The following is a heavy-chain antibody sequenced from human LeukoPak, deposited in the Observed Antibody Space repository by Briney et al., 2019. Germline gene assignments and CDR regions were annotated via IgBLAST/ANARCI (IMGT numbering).Heavy chain of an antibody. D-gene: IGHD3-22*01. CDR3: ARLYDSSGYYQRHYYYGMDV. CDR1: DGSIGNFY. Sequence: SETLSLTCTVSDGSIGNFYWNLFRQPPGKRLEWIGHSLYGGRTDYNPSLESRVTISVDTSKSQFSLKLRSVTTTDTAVYYCARLYDSSGYYQRHYYYGMDVWGQGTTVTVSS. CDR2: SLYGGRT. V-gene: IGHV4-59*01. J-gene: IGHJ6*02.